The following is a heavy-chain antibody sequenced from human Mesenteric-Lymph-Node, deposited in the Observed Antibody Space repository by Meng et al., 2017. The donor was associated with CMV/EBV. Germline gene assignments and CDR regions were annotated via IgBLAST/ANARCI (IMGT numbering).Heavy chain of an antibody. D-gene: IGHD2-2*01. J-gene: IGHJ6*02. CDR1: GFTFGDYA. Sequence: GESPITSRTSSGFTFGDYAMSWVRQAPGKGLEWVANIKQDGSEKYHVDSVKGRFTIARDNAKNSLYLQRNSLGAEDTAVYCCARDALYQLLGAYGMDVWGQGTTVTVSS. CDR3: ARDALYQLLGAYGMDV. V-gene: IGHV3-7*01. CDR2: IKQDGSEK.